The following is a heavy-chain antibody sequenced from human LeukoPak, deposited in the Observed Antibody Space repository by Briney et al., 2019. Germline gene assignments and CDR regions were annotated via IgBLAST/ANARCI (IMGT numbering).Heavy chain of an antibody. J-gene: IGHJ3*01. D-gene: IGHD3-10*02. CDR2: ISFDGSIK. Sequence: GKFLRLSCAASGFTFYTIGMHWVRQAPGKGLEWVAVISFDGSIKYYADSVKGRFTISRDNSKNTLFLQMNSLRPEDTAVYYCAKDRNVGLDAIDVWGQGTLVTVSS. CDR1: GFTFYTIG. V-gene: IGHV3-30*18. CDR3: AKDRNVGLDAIDV.